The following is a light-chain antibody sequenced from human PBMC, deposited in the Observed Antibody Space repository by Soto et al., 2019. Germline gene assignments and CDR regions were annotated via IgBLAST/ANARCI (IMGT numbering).Light chain of an antibody. CDR3: QQYNKWLQT. CDR1: HSVSTN. J-gene: IGKJ1*01. Sequence: EIVLTQSPGTLSVSPGERATLSFRASHSVSTNLAWYQQRPGQAPRLLIYGASSRATGSPARFSGSGSGTHFTLTITSLQPEDVAVYYCQQYNKWLQTFGQGTKV. CDR2: GAS. V-gene: IGKV3-15*01.